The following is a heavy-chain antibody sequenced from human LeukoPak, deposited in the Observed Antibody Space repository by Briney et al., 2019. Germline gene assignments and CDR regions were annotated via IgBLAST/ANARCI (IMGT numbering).Heavy chain of an antibody. J-gene: IGHJ5*02. CDR3: ARLNDYAWFDP. CDR1: GFTVSSNY. CDR2: IYSGGST. D-gene: IGHD4-17*01. V-gene: IGHV3-53*04. Sequence: GGSLRLSCAASGFTVSSNYMSWVRQAPGKGLEWVSVIYSGGSTYYADSVKGRFTISRHNSKNTLYLQMNSLRAGDTAVYYCARLNDYAWFDPWGQGTLVTVSS.